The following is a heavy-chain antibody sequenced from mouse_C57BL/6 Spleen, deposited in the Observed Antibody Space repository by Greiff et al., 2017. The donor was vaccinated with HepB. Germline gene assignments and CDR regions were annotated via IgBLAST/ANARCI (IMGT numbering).Heavy chain of an antibody. CDR2: IYPRDGST. CDR1: GYTFTSYD. Sequence: VQRVESGPELVKPGASVKLSCKASGYTFTSYDINWVKQRPGQGLEWIGWIYPRDGSTKYNEKFKGKATLTVDTSSSTAYMELHSLTSEDSAVYFCARDDYDVGENFDYWGQGTTLTVSS. CDR3: ARDDYDVGENFDY. D-gene: IGHD2-4*01. J-gene: IGHJ2*01. V-gene: IGHV1-85*01.